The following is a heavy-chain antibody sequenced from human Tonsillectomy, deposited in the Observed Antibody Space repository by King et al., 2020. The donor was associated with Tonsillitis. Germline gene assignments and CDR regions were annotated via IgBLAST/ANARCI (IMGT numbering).Heavy chain of an antibody. Sequence: VQLVESGGGVVQPGRSLTLSCAASGFTFSSYGMHWVRQAPGKGLEWVAVISYDGSNKFYADSVKGRFTISRDNSKNTLYLQMNTLRAEDTDVYYCAIGGAGVNSSGWYLDYWGQGTLVIVSS. CDR3: AIGGAGVNSSGWYLDY. CDR1: GFTFSSYG. CDR2: ISYDGSNK. J-gene: IGHJ4*02. V-gene: IGHV3-30*03. D-gene: IGHD6-19*01.